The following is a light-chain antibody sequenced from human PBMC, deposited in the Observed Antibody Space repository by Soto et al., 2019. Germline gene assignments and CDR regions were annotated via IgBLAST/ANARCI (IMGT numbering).Light chain of an antibody. CDR3: QHLNNYPPFT. J-gene: IGKJ3*01. CDR2: GTF. Sequence: IQLTQSPSSLSASVGDRVSITCRASQDIKTYLAWYQQKQGKAPKLLITGTFTLQSGVPSRFNGSGSGTDFTLTISRLQPEDFATYYCQHLNNYPPFTFGPGTKVDLE. V-gene: IGKV1-9*01. CDR1: QDIKTY.